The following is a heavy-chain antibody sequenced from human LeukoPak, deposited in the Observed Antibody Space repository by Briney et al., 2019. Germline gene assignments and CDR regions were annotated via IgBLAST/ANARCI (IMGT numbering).Heavy chain of an antibody. J-gene: IGHJ4*02. V-gene: IGHV3-23*01. CDR2: ISGSGGST. CDR3: AKVGERGELIPFDY. CDR1: GFTFSSYA. D-gene: IGHD1-26*01. Sequence: PGGSLRLSCAASGFTFSSYAMHWVRQAPGKGLEWVSAISGSGGSTYYADSVKGRFTISRDNSKNTLYLQMNSLRAEDTAVYYCAKVGERGELIPFDYWGQGTLVTVSS.